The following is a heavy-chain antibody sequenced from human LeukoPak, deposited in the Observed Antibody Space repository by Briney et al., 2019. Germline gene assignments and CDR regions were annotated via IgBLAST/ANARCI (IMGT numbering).Heavy chain of an antibody. CDR3: AGYASISGSRWLDP. V-gene: IGHV3-7*01. CDR1: GFTFSSYW. CDR2: IKQDGSEK. J-gene: IGHJ5*02. Sequence: QPGGSLRLSCAASGFTFSSYWMSWVRQAPGKGLEWVAHIKQDGSEKYYVDSVKGRFIISRDNAKNSLCLQMNSLRGEDTAVYYCAGYASISGSRWLDPWGQGTLVTVSS. D-gene: IGHD3-22*01.